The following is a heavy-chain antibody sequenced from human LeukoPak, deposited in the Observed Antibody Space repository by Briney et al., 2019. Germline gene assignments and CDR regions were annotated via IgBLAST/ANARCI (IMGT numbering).Heavy chain of an antibody. CDR1: GYTFTSYY. Sequence: SCKASGYTFTSYYMHWVRQAPGKGLEWVAVISYDGSNKYYADSVKGRFTISRDNSKNTLYLQMNSLRAEDTAVYYCARGLYFDWSPYYFDYWGQGTLVTVSP. D-gene: IGHD3-9*01. V-gene: IGHV3-30-3*01. CDR2: ISYDGSNK. J-gene: IGHJ4*02. CDR3: ARGLYFDWSPYYFDY.